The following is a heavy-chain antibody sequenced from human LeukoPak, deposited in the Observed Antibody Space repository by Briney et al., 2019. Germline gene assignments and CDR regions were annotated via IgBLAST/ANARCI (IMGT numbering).Heavy chain of an antibody. D-gene: IGHD2-21*01. CDR3: ARWDELDWAFGT. Sequence: PSETLSLTCSVSGASITNSWNWLRQSPGKGLEWIGYFSLGETTSYTSSLKSRVTISRDTSKNQVSLKLTFVTAADTAVYYCARWDELDWAFGTWGPGTLVTVSS. V-gene: IGHV4-59*08. J-gene: IGHJ5*02. CDR1: GASITNS. CDR2: FSLGETT.